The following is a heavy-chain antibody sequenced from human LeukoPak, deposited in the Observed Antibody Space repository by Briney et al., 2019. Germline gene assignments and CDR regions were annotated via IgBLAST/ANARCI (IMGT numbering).Heavy chain of an antibody. D-gene: IGHD2-2*02. Sequence: GGSLRLSCAASGFTFSNAWMSWVRQAPGKGLEWVGRIKSKTDGGTTDYAAPVKGRFTISRDDSKNTLYLQMNSLKTEDTAVYYCTVLGYCSSTSCYTMGYYYYYMDVWGKGTTVTVSS. CDR3: TVLGYCSSTSCYTMGYYYYYMDV. V-gene: IGHV3-15*01. J-gene: IGHJ6*03. CDR1: GFTFSNAW. CDR2: IKSKTDGGTT.